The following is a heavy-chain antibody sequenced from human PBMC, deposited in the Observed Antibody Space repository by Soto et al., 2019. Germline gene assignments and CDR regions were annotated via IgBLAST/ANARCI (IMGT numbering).Heavy chain of an antibody. D-gene: IGHD3-16*01. J-gene: IGHJ4*02. CDR1: GFTFSSYG. CDR2: ISYDGSRK. Sequence: QVQLVESGGGVVQPGKSLRLSCAATGFTFSSYGEHWVRQAPGKGLEWVAVISYDGSRKYYADSVKGRFTISRDNSKSTLYLQMNSLRADATAVYYCVTDRVEYGLGEVDYWGQGTLVTFSS. CDR3: VTDRVEYGLGEVDY. V-gene: IGHV3-30*03.